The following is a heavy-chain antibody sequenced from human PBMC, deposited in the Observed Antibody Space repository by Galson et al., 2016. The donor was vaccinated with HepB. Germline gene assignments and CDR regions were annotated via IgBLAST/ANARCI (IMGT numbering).Heavy chain of an antibody. J-gene: IGHJ4*02. CDR2: INHDSSAM. D-gene: IGHD7-27*01. CDR3: ARDINWGLDY. V-gene: IGHV3-48*02. Sequence: SLRLSCAASGFTFTNYAMSWVRQAPGKGLEWVSHINHDSSAMNYALSMKDRFTISKDNAKNSLFLQMDSLSDEDTAVYYCARDINWGLDYWGQGILVTVSS. CDR1: GFTFTNYA.